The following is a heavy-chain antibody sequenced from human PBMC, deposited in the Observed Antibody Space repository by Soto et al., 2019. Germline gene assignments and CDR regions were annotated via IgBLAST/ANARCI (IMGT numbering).Heavy chain of an antibody. CDR3: AKMGRDAYKPIDS. Sequence: GGSLRLSCAASGFTFSDSAMGWVRQAPGKGLEWVTSISASGYSTNYADSLKGRFTISRDTSKDTLYLQTNSLRAEDTAMYYCAKMGRDAYKPIDSWGQGSLVTVSS. D-gene: IGHD3-16*01. CDR2: ISASGYST. CDR1: GFTFSDSA. J-gene: IGHJ4*02. V-gene: IGHV3-23*01.